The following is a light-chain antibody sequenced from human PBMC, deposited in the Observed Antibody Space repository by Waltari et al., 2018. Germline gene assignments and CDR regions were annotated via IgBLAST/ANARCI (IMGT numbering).Light chain of an antibody. CDR2: DVN. Sequence: QSALTQPASVSGSPGQSITISCTGTSSDVGAYNYVSWYQQPPGKAPKLMIYDVNNRPSGVSNRFSGSKSGNTASLTISGLQAEDEADYYCSSYTSSSFQGVFGGGTKLTVL. CDR3: SSYTSSSFQGV. V-gene: IGLV2-14*03. CDR1: SSDVGAYNY. J-gene: IGLJ3*02.